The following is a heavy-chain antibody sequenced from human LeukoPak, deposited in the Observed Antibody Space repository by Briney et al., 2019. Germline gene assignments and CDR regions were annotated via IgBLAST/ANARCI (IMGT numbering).Heavy chain of an antibody. D-gene: IGHD3-16*02. CDR3: ARGPIMITFGGVIVTPFDY. V-gene: IGHV4-59*11. CDR1: GGSISSHY. J-gene: IGHJ4*02. Sequence: SETLSLTCTVSGGSISSHYWSWIRQPPGKGLEWIGYIYYSGSTNYNPSLKSRVTISVDTSKNQFSLKLSSVTAADTAVYYCARGPIMITFGGVIVTPFDYWGQGTLVTVSS. CDR2: IYYSGST.